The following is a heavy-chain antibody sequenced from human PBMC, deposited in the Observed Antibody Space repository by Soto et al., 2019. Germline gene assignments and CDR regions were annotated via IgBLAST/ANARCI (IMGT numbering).Heavy chain of an antibody. J-gene: IGHJ6*02. D-gene: IGHD6-13*01. V-gene: IGHV3-23*01. CDR3: AKDRVAAGGDYYYYGMDV. CDR2: ISGSGGST. Sequence: GGSLRLSCAASGFTFSSYAMSWVRQAPGKGLEWVSAISGSGGSTYYVDSVKGRFTISRDNSKNTLYLQMNSLRAEDTAVYYCAKDRVAAGGDYYYYGMDVWGQGTTVTVSS. CDR1: GFTFSSYA.